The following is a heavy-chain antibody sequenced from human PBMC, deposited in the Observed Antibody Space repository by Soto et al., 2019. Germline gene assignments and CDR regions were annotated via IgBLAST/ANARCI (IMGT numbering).Heavy chain of an antibody. CDR3: ALHRGGNHYYYGMDG. CDR2: IIPIFGTA. V-gene: IGHV1-69*12. J-gene: IGHJ6*02. Sequence: QVQLVQSGAEVKKPGSSVKVSCKASGGTFSSYAISWVRQAPGQGLEWMGGIIPIFGTADYAQKFQGRVTITADESTSTAYMDLSSLRSEDTAGYDWALHRGGNHYYYGMDGWGQGTTVTVSS. CDR1: GGTFSSYA. D-gene: IGHD3-16*01.